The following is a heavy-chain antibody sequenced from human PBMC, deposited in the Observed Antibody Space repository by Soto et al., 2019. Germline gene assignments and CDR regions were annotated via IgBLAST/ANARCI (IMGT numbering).Heavy chain of an antibody. V-gene: IGHV3-30*18. CDR2: ISYDGSNK. J-gene: IGHJ6*02. CDR3: TQLIGYWTSSPCPPYYWRMGV. D-gene: IGHD2-2*01. Sequence: PRLSCAASGFTFSSYGMHWVRQAPGKGLEWVAVISYDGSNKYYADSVKGRFTISRDNSKNTLYLQMNSLRAEDTAVYYCTQLIGYWTSSPCPPYYWRMGVWGQGTTVTVCS. CDR1: GFTFSSYG.